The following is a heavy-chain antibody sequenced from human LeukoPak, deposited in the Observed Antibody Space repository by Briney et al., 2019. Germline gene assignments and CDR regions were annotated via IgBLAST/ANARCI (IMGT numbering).Heavy chain of an antibody. CDR3: AKDLYDYDSSGYLDY. J-gene: IGHJ4*02. D-gene: IGHD3-22*01. CDR2: ISSSGSAI. Sequence: GGSLRLSCAASGFTFSSYEMNWVRRAPGKGLEWGSYISSSGSAIYYADSVKGRFTISRDNAKNSLYLQMNSLRAEDTAVYYCAKDLYDYDSSGYLDYWGQGTLVTVSS. V-gene: IGHV3-48*03. CDR1: GFTFSSYE.